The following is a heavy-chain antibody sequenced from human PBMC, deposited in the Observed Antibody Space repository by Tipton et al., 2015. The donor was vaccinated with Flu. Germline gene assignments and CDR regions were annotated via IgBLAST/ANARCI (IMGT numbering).Heavy chain of an antibody. V-gene: IGHV3-21*01. CDR2: ISSSSSYI. CDR3: ARPSLGDMVRGVIFFSYGMAV. D-gene: IGHD3-10*01. J-gene: IGHJ6*02. Sequence: SLRLSCAASGFTFSSYSMNWVRQAPGKGLEWVSSISSSSSYIYYADSVKGRFTISRDNAKNSLYLQMNSLRAEDTAVYYCARPSLGDMVRGVIFFSYGMAVWGQGTPVSVSS. CDR1: GFTFSSYS.